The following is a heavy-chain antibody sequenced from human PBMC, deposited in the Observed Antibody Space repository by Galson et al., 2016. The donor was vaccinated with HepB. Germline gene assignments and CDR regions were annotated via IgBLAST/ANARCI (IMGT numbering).Heavy chain of an antibody. CDR2: ISGSGYNT. V-gene: IGHV3-23*01. Sequence: SLRLSRAASGFTFSSYAMSWVRQAPGKGLEWVSTISGSGYNTYYADSVRGRFTISRDNSKNTLYLQMNSLRAEDSAIYYCAKGNIVQVPAAPYAWGQGALVTVSS. J-gene: IGHJ5*02. CDR1: GFTFSSYA. D-gene: IGHD2-2*01. CDR3: AKGNIVQVPAAPYA.